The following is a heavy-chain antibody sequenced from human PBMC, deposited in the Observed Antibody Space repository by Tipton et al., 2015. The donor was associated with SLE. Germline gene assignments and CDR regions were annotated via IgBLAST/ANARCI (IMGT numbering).Heavy chain of an antibody. Sequence: SLRLSCAASVFTFSDYYMSWIRQAPGKGLEWISSIDNGGDTVYYADSVKGRFTIPRDNTKYSVYLQLNSLTAEDTAVYYCARAARFLEWSNAFDIWGQGTMVTVSS. CDR1: VFTFSDYY. D-gene: IGHD3-3*01. CDR3: ARAARFLEWSNAFDI. V-gene: IGHV3-11*01. CDR2: IDNGGDTV. J-gene: IGHJ3*02.